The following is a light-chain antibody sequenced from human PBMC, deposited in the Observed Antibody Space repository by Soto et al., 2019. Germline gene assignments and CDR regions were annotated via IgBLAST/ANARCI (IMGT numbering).Light chain of an antibody. J-gene: IGKJ4*01. Sequence: QMTQSPTSLSASVGARVTITCRASQSVSNYLNWYQQKVGKAPQLLIYFASTLQKGVPSRFSGSGSGTDFTLTISSLQPEDFATYFCQQSYTTPLTFGGGTKVDIK. V-gene: IGKV1-39*01. CDR1: QSVSNY. CDR2: FAS. CDR3: QQSYTTPLT.